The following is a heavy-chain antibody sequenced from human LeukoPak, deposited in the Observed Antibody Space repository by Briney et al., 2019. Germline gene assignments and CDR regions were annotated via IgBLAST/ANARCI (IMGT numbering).Heavy chain of an antibody. J-gene: IGHJ4*02. Sequence: GGSLRLSCVASGFTFGKYWMSWVRQAPGKGLEWVANIKLDGSEKNYVDSVKGRFTISRDNTKNSLYLQMNSLRVEDTAVFYCARQMQSHGNFDSWGQGTLVTVSS. CDR3: ARQMQSHGNFDS. V-gene: IGHV3-7*03. CDR1: GFTFGKYW. D-gene: IGHD1-26*01. CDR2: IKLDGSEK.